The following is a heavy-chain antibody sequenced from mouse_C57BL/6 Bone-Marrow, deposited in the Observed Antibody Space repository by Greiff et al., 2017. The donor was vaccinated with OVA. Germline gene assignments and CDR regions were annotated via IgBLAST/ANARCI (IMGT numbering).Heavy chain of an antibody. D-gene: IGHD4-1*01. CDR2: IYWDDDK. J-gene: IGHJ2*01. V-gene: IGHV8-12*01. CDR1: GFSLSTSGMG. CDR3: ARRVNWAVDY. Sequence: QVTLKECGPGILQSSQTLSLTCSFSGFSLSTSGMGVSWIRQPSGKGLEWLAHIYWDDDKRYNPSLKSRLTISKDTSRNQVFLKITSVDTADTATYYCARRVNWAVDYWGQGTTLTVSS.